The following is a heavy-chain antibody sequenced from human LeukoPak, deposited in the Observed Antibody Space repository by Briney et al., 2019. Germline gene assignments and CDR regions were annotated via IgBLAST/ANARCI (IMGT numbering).Heavy chain of an antibody. D-gene: IGHD1-7*01. CDR3: ARWNLGAFDI. CDR2: IYYSGST. Sequence: SETLSLTCTVSGGSISSYYWSWIRQPSGKGLEWIGYIYYSGSTNYNPSLKSRVTISVDTSKNQFSLKLSSVTAADTAVYYCARWNLGAFDIWGQGTMVTVSS. J-gene: IGHJ3*02. CDR1: GGSISSYY. V-gene: IGHV4-59*01.